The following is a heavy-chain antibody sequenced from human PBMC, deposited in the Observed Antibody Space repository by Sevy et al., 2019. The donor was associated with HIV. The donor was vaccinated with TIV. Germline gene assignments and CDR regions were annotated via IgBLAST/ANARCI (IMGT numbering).Heavy chain of an antibody. CDR3: LRQGSGGWNAGY. J-gene: IGHJ4*02. D-gene: IGHD3-10*01. CDR2: IYPAESDS. Sequence: GESLKISCEGSGYSFTAYWIAWVRQVPGKGLEWMGIIYPAESDSRYSPSFQGQVTISVDKSIRTAYLQWSSLKASDTAIYFGLRQGSGGWNAGYWGQGTLVTVSS. V-gene: IGHV5-51*01. CDR1: GYSFTAYW.